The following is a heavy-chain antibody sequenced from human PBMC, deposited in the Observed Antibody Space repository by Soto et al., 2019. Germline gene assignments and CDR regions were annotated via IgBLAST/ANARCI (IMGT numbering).Heavy chain of an antibody. J-gene: IGHJ4*02. CDR1: GFTFSSYG. Sequence: GGSLRLSCAASGFTFSSYGMHWVRQAPGKGLEWVAVISYDGSNKYYADSVKGRFTISRDSSKNTLYLQMNSLRTEDTAVYYCAKDSDGSSWSFDYWGQGTLVTVSS. CDR2: ISYDGSNK. V-gene: IGHV3-30*18. D-gene: IGHD6-13*01. CDR3: AKDSDGSSWSFDY.